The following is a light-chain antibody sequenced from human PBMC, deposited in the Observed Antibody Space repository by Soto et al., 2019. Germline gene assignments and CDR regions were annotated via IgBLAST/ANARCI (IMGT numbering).Light chain of an antibody. CDR1: SSDVSDSHD. V-gene: IGLV2-11*01. J-gene: IGLJ1*01. Sequence: QSALTQPRSVSGSPGQSVTISCPGTSSDVSDSHDVSWYQQHSGKAPKLMIYDVTKRPSGVPDLFSGSKSDRTASLTISGLQADDEDDYYCSSYVGSSTYVFGTGTKVAVL. CDR3: SSYVGSSTYV. CDR2: DVT.